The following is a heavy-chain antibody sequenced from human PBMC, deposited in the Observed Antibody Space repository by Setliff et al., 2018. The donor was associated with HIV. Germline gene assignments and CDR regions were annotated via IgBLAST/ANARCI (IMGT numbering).Heavy chain of an antibody. CDR2: INHSGST. CDR3: ARDFRIGWAVQDYWYFDL. Sequence: PSETLSLTCAVYGGSLNEYYWSWIRLPPGQGLEWIGEINHSGSTNYNPSLKSRVTISVDTSKNQFSLKLSSVTAADTAVYYCARDFRIGWAVQDYWYFDLWGRGTLVTVSS. CDR1: GGSLNEYY. V-gene: IGHV4-34*01. J-gene: IGHJ2*01. D-gene: IGHD1-26*01.